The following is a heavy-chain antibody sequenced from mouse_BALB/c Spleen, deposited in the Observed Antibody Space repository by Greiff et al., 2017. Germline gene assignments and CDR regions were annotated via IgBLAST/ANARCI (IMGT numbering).Heavy chain of an antibody. V-gene: IGHV3-2*02. CDR1: GYSITSDYA. CDR2: ISYSGST. D-gene: IGHD2-3*01. CDR3: ARWLLLYYAMDY. J-gene: IGHJ4*01. Sequence: EVKLVESGPGLVKPSQSLSLTCTVTGYSITSDYAWNWIRQFPGNKLEWMGYISYSGSTSYNPSLKSRISITRDTSKNQFFLQLNSVTTEDTATYYCARWLLLYYAMDYWGQGTSVTVSS.